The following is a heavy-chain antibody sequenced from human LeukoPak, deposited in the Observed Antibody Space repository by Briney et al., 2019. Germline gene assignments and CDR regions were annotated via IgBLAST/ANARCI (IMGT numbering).Heavy chain of an antibody. CDR1: GGTFSSYT. V-gene: IGHV1-69*02. D-gene: IGHD6-19*01. CDR2: IIPNLGIA. Sequence: GASVKVSCKASGGTFSSYTISWVRQAPGQGLEWMGRIIPNLGIANYAQKFQGRVTITADKSTSTAYMELSSLRSEDTAVYYCARAAIAVAGTSIDAFDIWGQGTMVTVSS. J-gene: IGHJ3*02. CDR3: ARAAIAVAGTSIDAFDI.